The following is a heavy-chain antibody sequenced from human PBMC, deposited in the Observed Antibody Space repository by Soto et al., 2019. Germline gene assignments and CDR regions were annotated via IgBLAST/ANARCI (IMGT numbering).Heavy chain of an antibody. CDR1: GYTFTGYF. V-gene: IGHV1-2*02. J-gene: IGHJ5*02. CDR3: ARGGGTILAPLP. Sequence: ASVNVSCKASGYTFTGYFMHWVRQAPGQGLEWMGWINPNSGATKYAQKFQGRVTLSRDTSIRTAYMELSGLRSDDTAVYYCARGGGTILAPLPWGQGTLVTAPQ. CDR2: INPNSGAT. D-gene: IGHD3-3*01.